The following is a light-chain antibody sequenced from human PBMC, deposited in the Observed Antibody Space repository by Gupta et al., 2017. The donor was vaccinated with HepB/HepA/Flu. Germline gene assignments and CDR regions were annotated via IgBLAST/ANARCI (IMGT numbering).Light chain of an antibody. J-gene: IGLJ3*02. CDR2: EVT. V-gene: IGLV2-8*01. CDR1: ASDVGGRSY. Sequence: GSPGQSLTISCTGIASDVGGRSYVSWYQQHPGTAPKLMLHEVTKRPSGVPDRFSGSKSGNTASLTVSGLQAEEEADYYCSSFAGSNNLVFGGGTRLTVL. CDR3: SSFAGSNNLV.